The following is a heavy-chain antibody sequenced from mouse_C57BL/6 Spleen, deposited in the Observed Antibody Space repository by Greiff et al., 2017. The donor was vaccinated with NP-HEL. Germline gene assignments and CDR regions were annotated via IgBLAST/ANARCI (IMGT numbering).Heavy chain of an antibody. D-gene: IGHD1-1*01. CDR3: ARSPRLIYYFDV. Sequence: QVQLQQSGTELVKPGASVKLSCKASGYTFTSYWMHWVKQRPGQGLEWIGNINPSNGGTNYNEKFKSKATLTVDKSSSTAYMQLSSLTSEDSAVYYCARSPRLIYYFDVWGTGTTVTVSS. CDR1: GYTFTSYW. V-gene: IGHV1-53*01. CDR2: INPSNGGT. J-gene: IGHJ1*03.